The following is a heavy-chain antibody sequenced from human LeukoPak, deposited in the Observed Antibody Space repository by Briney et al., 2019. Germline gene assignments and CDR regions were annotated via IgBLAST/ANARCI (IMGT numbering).Heavy chain of an antibody. V-gene: IGHV1-3*03. D-gene: IGHD3-10*01. CDR2: INAGNGNT. Sequence: ASVKVSCKASGYTFTSYAMHWVRQAPGQRLEWMGWINAGNGNTKYSQEFQGRVTITRDTSASTAYMELSSLRSEDMAVYYCAREMHYGSGSYPLDYWGQGTLVTVSS. CDR3: AREMHYGSGSYPLDY. CDR1: GYTFTSYA. J-gene: IGHJ4*02.